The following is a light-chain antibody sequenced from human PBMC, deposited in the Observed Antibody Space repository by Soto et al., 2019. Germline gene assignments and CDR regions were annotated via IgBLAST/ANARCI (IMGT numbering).Light chain of an antibody. CDR3: CSYAGSYSWV. CDR1: SSDVGNYDY. V-gene: IGLV2-11*01. J-gene: IGLJ7*01. Sequence: QSVLTQPRSVSGSPGQSVTISCTGTSSDVGNYDYVSWYQQHPGMAPQLIIYDIAKRPSGVPDRFSGSKFGNTASLTISGLQAEDGADYYCCSYAGSYSWVFGGGTQLTVL. CDR2: DIA.